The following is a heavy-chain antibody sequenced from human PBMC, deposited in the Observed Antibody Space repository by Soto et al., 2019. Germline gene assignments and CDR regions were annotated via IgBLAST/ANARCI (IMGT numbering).Heavy chain of an antibody. D-gene: IGHD3-22*01. CDR3: AKDPHYYDSSGYFAY. Sequence: PGGSLRLSCAASGFTFSSYAMSWVRQAPGKGLEWVSAISGSGGSTYYADSVKGRFTISRDNSKNTLYLQMNSLRAGDTAVYYCAKDPHYYDSSGYFAYWGQGTLVTVSS. J-gene: IGHJ4*02. V-gene: IGHV3-23*01. CDR1: GFTFSSYA. CDR2: ISGSGGST.